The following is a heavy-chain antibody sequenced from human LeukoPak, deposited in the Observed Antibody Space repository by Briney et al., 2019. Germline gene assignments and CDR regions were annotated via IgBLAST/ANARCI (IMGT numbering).Heavy chain of an antibody. D-gene: IGHD1-1*01. CDR1: GFTVSGDY. CDR2: FYSGGNT. Sequence: PGGSLRLSCAASGFTVSGDYMSCVRQAPGRGLEWVSVFYSGGNTYYADSVKGRFTISRYISTKTLYLQMRSLRAEDTAVYYCARGHNDGHEAFDIWGQGTMVTVSS. V-gene: IGHV3-53*01. J-gene: IGHJ3*02. CDR3: ARGHNDGHEAFDI.